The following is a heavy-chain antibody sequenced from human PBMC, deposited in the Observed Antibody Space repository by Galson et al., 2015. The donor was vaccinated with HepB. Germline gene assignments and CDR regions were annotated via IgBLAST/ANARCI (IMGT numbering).Heavy chain of an antibody. CDR1: GFTFSSHG. V-gene: IGHV3-33*06. D-gene: IGHD2-15*01. CDR3: AKAYCSGGSCYPNPYYYYGMDV. J-gene: IGHJ6*02. Sequence: SLRLSCAASGFTFSSHGMHRVRQAPGKGLEWVAVIWYDGSNKYYADSVKGRFTISRDNSKNTLYLQMNSLRAEDTAVYYCAKAYCSGGSCYPNPYYYYGMDVWGQGTTVTVSS. CDR2: IWYDGSNK.